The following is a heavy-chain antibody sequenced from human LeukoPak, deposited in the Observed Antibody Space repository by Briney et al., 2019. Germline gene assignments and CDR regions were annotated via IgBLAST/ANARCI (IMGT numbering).Heavy chain of an antibody. V-gene: IGHV4-59*01. CDR1: GDSISSYY. D-gene: IGHD2-2*02. J-gene: IGHJ5*02. CDR3: AREGHCTNTHCYTGGWFDL. CDR2: MYFSGST. Sequence: PSETLSLTCTVSGDSISSYYWSWIRQSPGKGLEWIGYMYFSGSTNYNASLRGRVTLSVDTSKPQFSLNLTSVPPADTGVYYCAREGHCTNTHCYTGGWFDLWGQGTLVTVSS.